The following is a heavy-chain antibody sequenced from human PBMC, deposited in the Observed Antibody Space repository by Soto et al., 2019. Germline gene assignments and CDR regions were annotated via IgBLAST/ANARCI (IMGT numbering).Heavy chain of an antibody. Sequence: SVKVSCKASGGTFSSYAISWVRQAPGQGLEWTGGIIPIFGTANYAQTFQGRVTITAEESTSTVYMELSSPRSEDTAVYYCARRTPQGLVLDPWGQGTLVTVYS. D-gene: IGHD6-6*01. CDR1: GGTFSSYA. CDR2: IIPIFGTA. J-gene: IGHJ5*02. CDR3: ARRTPQGLVLDP. V-gene: IGHV1-69*13.